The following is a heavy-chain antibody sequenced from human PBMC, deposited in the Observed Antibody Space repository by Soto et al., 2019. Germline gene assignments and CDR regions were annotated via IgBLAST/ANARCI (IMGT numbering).Heavy chain of an antibody. J-gene: IGHJ4*02. CDR2: ISGSGGST. CDR3: VKRGLSEWGDYYDSSGPFDY. V-gene: IGHV3-23*01. D-gene: IGHD3-22*01. Sequence: GGSLRLSCAASGFTFSSYAMSWVRQAPGKGLEWVSAISGSGGSTYYADSVKGRFTISRDNSKNTLYLQMNSLRAEDTAVYYCVKRGLSEWGDYYDSSGPFDYWGQGTLVTVSS. CDR1: GFTFSSYA.